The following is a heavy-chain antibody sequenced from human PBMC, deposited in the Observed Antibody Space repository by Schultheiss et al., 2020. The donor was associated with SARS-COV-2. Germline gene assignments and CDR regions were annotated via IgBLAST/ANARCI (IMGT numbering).Heavy chain of an antibody. J-gene: IGHJ6*02. V-gene: IGHV3-30-3*01. Sequence: SLKISCAASGFTFSSYAMHWVRQAPGKGLEWVAVISYDGYNKYYADSVKGRFTISRDNSNNTLFLQMNGLRAEDTAMYYCAAAHCTSTSCSEALRRYYGVDVRGRGTMVTVSS. CDR2: ISYDGYNK. D-gene: IGHD2-2*01. CDR1: GFTFSSYA. CDR3: AAAHCTSTSCSEALRRYYGVDV.